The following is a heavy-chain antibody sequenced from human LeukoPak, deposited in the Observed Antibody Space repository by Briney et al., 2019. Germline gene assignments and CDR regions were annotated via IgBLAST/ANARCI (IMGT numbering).Heavy chain of an antibody. D-gene: IGHD2-21*02. V-gene: IGHV4-4*07. CDR1: GGSISSYY. J-gene: IGHJ5*02. CDR3: ARASSAYCGGDCYELWFDP. Sequence: SETLSLTCTVSGGSISSYYWSWIRQPAGKGLEWIGHIYTSGSTNYNPSLKSRVTMSVDTSKNQFSLKLSSVTAADTAVYYCARASSAYCGGDCYELWFDPWGQGTLVTVPS. CDR2: IYTSGST.